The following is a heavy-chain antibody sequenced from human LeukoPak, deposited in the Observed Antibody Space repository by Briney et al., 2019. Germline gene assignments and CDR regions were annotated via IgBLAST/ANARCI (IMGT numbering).Heavy chain of an antibody. J-gene: IGHJ3*02. Sequence: PSETLSLTCTVSGGSISSSSFYWGRIRQPPGKGLEWIGSIYYSGGTYYNPSLKSRVTISVDTSKNHFSLKLNSVTAADTAVYYCARSYCSSTSCYAVGAFDIWGQGTMVTVSS. CDR2: IYYSGGT. D-gene: IGHD2-2*01. V-gene: IGHV4-39*01. CDR1: GGSISSSSFY. CDR3: ARSYCSSTSCYAVGAFDI.